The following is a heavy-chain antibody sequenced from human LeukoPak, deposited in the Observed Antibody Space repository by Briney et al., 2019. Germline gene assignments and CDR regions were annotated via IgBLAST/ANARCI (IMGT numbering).Heavy chain of an antibody. Sequence: GESLKISCKGSGYSFTSYWIGWARQMPGKGLEWMGIIYPGDSDTRYSPSFQGQVTISADKSISTAYLQWSSLKASDTAMYYCARGFGYCSSTSCYWDWFDPWGQGTLVTVSS. CDR3: ARGFGYCSSTSCYWDWFDP. D-gene: IGHD2-2*01. CDR1: GYSFTSYW. CDR2: IYPGDSDT. V-gene: IGHV5-51*01. J-gene: IGHJ5*02.